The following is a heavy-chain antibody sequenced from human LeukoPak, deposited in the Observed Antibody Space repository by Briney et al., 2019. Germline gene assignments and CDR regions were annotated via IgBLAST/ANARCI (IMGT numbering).Heavy chain of an antibody. J-gene: IGHJ4*02. CDR3: AKALGGSGSNFDY. D-gene: IGHD3-10*01. V-gene: IGHV3-23*01. CDR2: ISGSGGST. CDR1: GFTFSSYA. Sequence: PGGSLRLSCAASGFTFSSYAMNWVCQAPGKGLEWVSTISGSGGSTYYADSVKGRFTISRDNSKNTLYLQMNSLRAEDTAVYYCAKALGGSGSNFDYWGQGTLVTVSS.